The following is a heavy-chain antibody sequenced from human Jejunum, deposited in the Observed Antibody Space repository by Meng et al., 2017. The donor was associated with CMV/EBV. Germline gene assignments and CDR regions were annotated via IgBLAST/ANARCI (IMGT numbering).Heavy chain of an antibody. CDR1: GFTFSGDW. CDR3: VTNVYCSGGGCRNY. CDR2: INGDGTSS. Sequence: GFTFSGDWIDWVRQAPGKGLMLVSSINGDGTSSGYGDSVKGRFTISRDNANNMLYLQLDSLRAEDTAVYYCVTNVYCSGGGCRNYWGQGTLVTVSS. D-gene: IGHD2-15*01. J-gene: IGHJ4*02. V-gene: IGHV3-74*01.